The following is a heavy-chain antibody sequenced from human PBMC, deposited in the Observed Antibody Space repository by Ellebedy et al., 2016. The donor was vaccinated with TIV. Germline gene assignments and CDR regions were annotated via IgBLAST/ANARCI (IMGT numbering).Heavy chain of an antibody. J-gene: IGHJ4*02. Sequence: PGGSLRLSCAASGFTFSKYAMSWVRQAPGKGLEWVSAISGSGDYTYYADSVKGRFTISRDNSKNTVYLQMNRLRAEDTAVYFCAKEYQYGSSGYFSCFDYWGQGTLVTASS. V-gene: IGHV3-23*01. CDR1: GFTFSKYA. D-gene: IGHD3-22*01. CDR3: AKEYQYGSSGYFSCFDY. CDR2: ISGSGDYT.